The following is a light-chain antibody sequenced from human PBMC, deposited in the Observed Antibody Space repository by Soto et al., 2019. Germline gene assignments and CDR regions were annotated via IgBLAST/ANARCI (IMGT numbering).Light chain of an antibody. V-gene: IGLV2-14*03. CDR1: SSGVGGYNY. J-gene: IGLJ1*01. CDR3: SSYRRGSTYV. CDR2: DVT. Sequence: QSVLTQPASVSGSPGQSITVSCTGTSSGVGGYNYVSWYQQHPGKAPRLLIYDVTNRPSGVSNRFSGSKSGNTASLTISGLQAEYEADYYCSSYRRGSTYVFGTGTKVTVL.